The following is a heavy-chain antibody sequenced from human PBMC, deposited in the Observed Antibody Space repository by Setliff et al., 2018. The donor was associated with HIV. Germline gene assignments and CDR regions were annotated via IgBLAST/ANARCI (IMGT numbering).Heavy chain of an antibody. D-gene: IGHD7-27*01. CDR1: GYTFTNYA. V-gene: IGHV1-3*03. Sequence: GASVKVSCKASGYTFTNYAMHWVRQAPGQRLEWMGWINAGNGNTKYSQEFQGRVTITSDTSASTAYLELSSLKSEDMAVYYCARVKTGDPLYFDHWGQGTLVTVSS. CDR2: INAGNGNT. CDR3: ARVKTGDPLYFDH. J-gene: IGHJ4*02.